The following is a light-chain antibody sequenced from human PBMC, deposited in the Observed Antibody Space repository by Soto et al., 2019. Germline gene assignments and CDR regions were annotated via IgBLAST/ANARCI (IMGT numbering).Light chain of an antibody. CDR1: QSISSSY. Sequence: IVLTQSPGTLSLSPGERATLSCRASQSISSSYLAWYQQKPGQAPRLLIYGASSRATGIPDRFSGSGSGTDFTLTISSLEPEDFAVYYCQQRSNPLTFGGGTKVDIK. CDR3: QQRSNPLT. CDR2: GAS. V-gene: IGKV3D-20*02. J-gene: IGKJ4*01.